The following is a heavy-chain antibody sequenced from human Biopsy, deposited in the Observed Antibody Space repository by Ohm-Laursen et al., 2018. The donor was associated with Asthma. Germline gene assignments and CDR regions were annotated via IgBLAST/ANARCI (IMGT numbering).Heavy chain of an antibody. V-gene: IGHV4-31*03. CDR1: GGSISSGGYY. CDR2: IYCSGST. J-gene: IGHJ6*02. D-gene: IGHD3-9*01. Sequence: SQTLSLTCTVSGGSISSGGYYWSWIRQHPGKGLEWIGYIYCSGSTYYNPSLKSRVTISVDTSKNQFSLKLSSVTAADTAVYYCARVPHYDILTGFTLRYYYGMDVWGQGTTVTVSS. CDR3: ARVPHYDILTGFTLRYYYGMDV.